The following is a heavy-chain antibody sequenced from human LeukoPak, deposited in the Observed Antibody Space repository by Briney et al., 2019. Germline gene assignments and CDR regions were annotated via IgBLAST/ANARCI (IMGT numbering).Heavy chain of an antibody. D-gene: IGHD3-22*01. CDR3: ARDGEYYYDSSGYYFDY. Sequence: GGSLTLSCAASGFTFSSYSMNWVRQAPGKGLEWVSFISSSSSYIYYADSVKGRFTISRDNAKNSLYLQMNSLRAEDTAVYYCARDGEYYYDSSGYYFDYWGQGTLVTVSS. V-gene: IGHV3-21*01. CDR1: GFTFSSYS. CDR2: ISSSSSYI. J-gene: IGHJ4*02.